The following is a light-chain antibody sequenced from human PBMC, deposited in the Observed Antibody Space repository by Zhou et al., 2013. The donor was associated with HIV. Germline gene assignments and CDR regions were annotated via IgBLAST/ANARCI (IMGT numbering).Light chain of an antibody. CDR1: QGISSY. Sequence: DIQLTQSPSFLSASVGDRVTITCRASQGISSYLAWYQQKPGKAPKLLIYAASTLQSGVPSRFSGSGSGTEFTLTISSLQPEDFATYYCQQLNSYGRTFGPGTESRISN. J-gene: IGKJ3*01. V-gene: IGKV1-9*01. CDR3: QQLNSYGRT. CDR2: AAS.